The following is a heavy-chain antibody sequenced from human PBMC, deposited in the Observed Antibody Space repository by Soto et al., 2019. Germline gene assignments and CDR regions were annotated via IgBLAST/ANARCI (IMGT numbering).Heavy chain of an antibody. CDR2: VYYSGSS. CDR1: GDSISGGASF. Sequence: PSETLSLTYTVSGDSISGGASFWSWIRQPPGKGLEWIANVYYSGSSYYNPSLKSRLTISVDTTKNQFSLQLKSMTAADTAVYYCAKLSCTSSTCYFPGWFVPWCQGTLVTVSS. CDR3: AKLSCTSSTCYFPGWFVP. D-gene: IGHD2-2*01. J-gene: IGHJ5*02. V-gene: IGHV4-31*03.